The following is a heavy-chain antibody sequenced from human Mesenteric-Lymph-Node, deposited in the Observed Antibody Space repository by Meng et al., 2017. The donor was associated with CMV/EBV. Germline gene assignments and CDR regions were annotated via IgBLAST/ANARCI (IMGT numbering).Heavy chain of an antibody. CDR3: AIGGKTRDAFDI. Sequence: GGSRRLSCKGSGYSFTSYWIGWVRQMPGKGLEWMGIIYPGDSDTRYSPSFQGQVTISADKSISTAYLQWSSLKASDTARYSCAIGGKTRDAFDIWGQGTMVTVSS. V-gene: IGHV5-51*01. D-gene: IGHD1-26*01. J-gene: IGHJ3*02. CDR1: GYSFTSYW. CDR2: IYPGDSDT.